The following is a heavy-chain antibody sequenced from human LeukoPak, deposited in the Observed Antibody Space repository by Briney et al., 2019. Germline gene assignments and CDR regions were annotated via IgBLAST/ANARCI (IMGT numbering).Heavy chain of an antibody. D-gene: IGHD1-26*01. V-gene: IGHV1-46*01. J-gene: IGHJ5*02. CDR2: INPSGGST. CDR1: GYTFTSYY. CDR3: ARDNSVGDVAWWFDP. Sequence: ASVKVSCKASGYTFTSYYMHWVRQAPGQGLEWMGIINPSGGSTSYAQKFQGRVTMTRDMSTTTDYMELSSLRSEDTAVYYCARDNSVGDVAWWFDPWGQGTLVTVSS.